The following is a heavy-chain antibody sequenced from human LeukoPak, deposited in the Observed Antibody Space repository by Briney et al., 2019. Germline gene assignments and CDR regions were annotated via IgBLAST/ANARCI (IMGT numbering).Heavy chain of an antibody. CDR1: GGSFSGYY. V-gene: IGHV4-34*09. CDR2: IYYSGST. J-gene: IGHJ5*02. D-gene: IGHD6-13*01. CDR3: ARGRPTPGVYEPESWFDP. Sequence: PSETLSLTCAVYGGSFSGYYWSWIRQPPGKGLEWIGYIYYSGSTYYNPSLKSRVTISVDTSKNQFSLKLSSVTAADTAVYYCARGRPTPGVYEPESWFDPWGQGTLVTVSS.